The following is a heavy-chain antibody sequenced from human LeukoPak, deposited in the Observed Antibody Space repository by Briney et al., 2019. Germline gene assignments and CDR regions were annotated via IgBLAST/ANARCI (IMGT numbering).Heavy chain of an antibody. V-gene: IGHV4-59*01. CDR1: GGSIISYY. D-gene: IGHD5-24*01. CDR3: ARYPGMATNHENFDY. Sequence: SETLSLTCTVSGGSIISYYWSWTRQPPGKGLEWIGYIYYSGSTNYNPSLKSRVTISVDTSKNQFSLKLSSVTAADTAVYYCARYPGMATNHENFDYRGQGSLVTVSS. CDR2: IYYSGST. J-gene: IGHJ4*02.